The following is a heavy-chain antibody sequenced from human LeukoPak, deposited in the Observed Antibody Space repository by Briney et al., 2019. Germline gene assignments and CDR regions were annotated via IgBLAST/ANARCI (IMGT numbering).Heavy chain of an antibody. CDR1: GFTFSSYA. CDR2: ISYDGSNK. CDR3: ARNLRHPRIAVAGNVLDY. J-gene: IGHJ4*02. Sequence: PGRSLRLSCAASGFTFSSYAMHWVRQAPGKGLEWVAVISYDGSNKYYADSVKGRFTISRDNSKNTLYLQMNSLRAEDTAVYYCARNLRHPRIAVAGNVLDYWGQGTLVTVSS. D-gene: IGHD6-19*01. V-gene: IGHV3-30*04.